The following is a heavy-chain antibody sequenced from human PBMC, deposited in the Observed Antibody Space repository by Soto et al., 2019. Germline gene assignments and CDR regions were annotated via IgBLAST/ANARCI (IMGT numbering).Heavy chain of an antibody. CDR3: TKVRADYYDSSGPKY. D-gene: IGHD3-22*01. CDR1: EFTFTDYY. V-gene: IGHV3-49*03. Sequence: SLRLSCTSSEFTFTDYYMSLFLKNPFKLLECVGFIRSKAYGGTTEYAASVKGRFTISRDDSKSIAYLQMNSLKTEDTAVYYCTKVRADYYDSSGPKYWGQGTLVTVS. CDR2: IRSKAYGGTT. J-gene: IGHJ4*02.